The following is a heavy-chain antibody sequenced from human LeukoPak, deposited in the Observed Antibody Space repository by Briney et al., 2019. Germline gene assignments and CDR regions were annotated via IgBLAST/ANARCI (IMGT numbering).Heavy chain of an antibody. D-gene: IGHD3-3*01. CDR1: GFTFSSYG. CDR2: IWYDGSNK. J-gene: IGHJ1*01. Sequence: GRSLRLSCAASGFTFSSYGMHWVRQAPGKGLEWVAVIWYDGSNKYYADSVKGRFTISRDNSKNTLYLQMNSLRAEDTAVYYCEKDEGPYDFWSGYYNPAEYFQHWGQGTLVTVST. CDR3: EKDEGPYDFWSGYYNPAEYFQH. V-gene: IGHV3-33*06.